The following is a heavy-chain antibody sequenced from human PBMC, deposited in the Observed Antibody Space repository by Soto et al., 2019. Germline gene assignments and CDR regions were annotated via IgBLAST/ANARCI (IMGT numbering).Heavy chain of an antibody. CDR2: ISSSSSYI. CDR3: ARNKWLVPYYYYYYGMDV. J-gene: IGHJ6*02. V-gene: IGHV3-21*01. Sequence: GGSLRLSCAASGFTFSSYSMNWFRQAPWKWLEWVSSISSSSSYIYYADSVKGRFTISRDNAKNSLYLQMNSLRAEDTAVYYCARNKWLVPYYYYYYGMDVWGQGTTVTVSS. CDR1: GFTFSSYS. D-gene: IGHD6-19*01.